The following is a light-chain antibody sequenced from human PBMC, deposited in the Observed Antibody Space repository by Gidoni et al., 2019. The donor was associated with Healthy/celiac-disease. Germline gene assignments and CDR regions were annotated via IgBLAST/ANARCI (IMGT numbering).Light chain of an antibody. V-gene: IGKV1-39*01. J-gene: IGKJ3*01. CDR3: QQSYSTHT. CDR1: QSISSY. CDR2: AAS. Sequence: DIQMTQSPSSLSASVGDRVTITCRASQSISSYLNWYQQTPGKAPKLLIYAASSLQSGVPSRFSGSGSGTDFTLTISSLQPEDFATYYCQQSYSTHTFGPGTKVDIK.